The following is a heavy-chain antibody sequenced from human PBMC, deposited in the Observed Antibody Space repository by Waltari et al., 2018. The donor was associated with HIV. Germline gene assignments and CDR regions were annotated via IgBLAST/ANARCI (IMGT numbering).Heavy chain of an antibody. CDR3: AKGVTQGYYYGMDV. V-gene: IGHV3-9*01. D-gene: IGHD5-18*01. CDR2: ISWNSGTI. Sequence: VQLVESGGGLVQPGSSLRHSCPASGFTFATHALHWVRQAPGKGLEWVSGISWNSGTIAYADSVKGRFTISRDNAKNSLYLQMNSLRAEDTALYYCAKGVTQGYYYGMDVWGQGTTVTVSS. CDR1: GFTFATHA. J-gene: IGHJ6*02.